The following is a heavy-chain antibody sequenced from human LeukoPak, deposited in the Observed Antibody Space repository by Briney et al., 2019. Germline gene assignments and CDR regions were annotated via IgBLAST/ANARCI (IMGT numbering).Heavy chain of an antibody. CDR3: ARPGRPYDTSVDP. CDR1: GGSISSSSYY. J-gene: IGHJ5*02. CDR2: IYYGGST. V-gene: IGHV4-39*01. Sequence: PSETLSLTCTVSGGSISSSSYYWGWIRQPPGKGLEWIATIYYGGSTYYNPSLKSRVTISVDPSKNQFSLRLSSVTAADTAVYYCARPGRPYDTSVDPRGQGTLVTVSS. D-gene: IGHD3-22*01.